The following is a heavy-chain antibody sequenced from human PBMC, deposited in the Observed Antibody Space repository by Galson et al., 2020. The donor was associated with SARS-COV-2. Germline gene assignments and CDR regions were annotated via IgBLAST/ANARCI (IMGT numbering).Heavy chain of an antibody. Sequence: GGSLRLSCAASGFSFSSYGMHWVRQAPGKGLEWVAFTPYDGSIKYYADSVKGRFTISRDNSKNTLYLQMNSLRPEDTAVYYCAKEGASSSSSALDLWGQGTLVTVSS. CDR2: TPYDGSIK. J-gene: IGHJ5*02. CDR3: AKEGASSSSSALDL. D-gene: IGHD2-2*01. V-gene: IGHV3-30*02. CDR1: GFSFSSYG.